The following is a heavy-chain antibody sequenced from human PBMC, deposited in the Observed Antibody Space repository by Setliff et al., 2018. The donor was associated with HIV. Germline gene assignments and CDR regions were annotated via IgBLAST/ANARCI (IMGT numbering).Heavy chain of an antibody. Sequence: PGGSLRLSCAASGFTFRDHYMDWVRQAPGKGLEWVGRIKSKTDGETEDYAAPVKGRFTISRDDSKNTLYLQMNSLRAEDTAVYYCARDPYGDIDYWGQGTLVTVSS. CDR1: GFTFRDHY. J-gene: IGHJ4*02. CDR2: IKSKTDGETE. CDR3: ARDPYGDIDY. D-gene: IGHD4-17*01. V-gene: IGHV3-15*01.